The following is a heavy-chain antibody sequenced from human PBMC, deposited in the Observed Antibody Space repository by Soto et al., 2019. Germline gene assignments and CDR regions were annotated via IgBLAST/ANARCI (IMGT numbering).Heavy chain of an antibody. CDR2: INPDGSRI. CDR1: GFSFSSQW. CDR3: VKDIL. Sequence: EVQLVESGGGLVQPGGSLRLSCAASGFSFSSQWMYWVRQSPGKGPVWVSDINPDGSRIGYADSVKGRFTISSNNAKNTLYLEMNSMRVEYTAVYYCVKDILWGRGTLVTVSS. V-gene: IGHV3-74*01. J-gene: IGHJ4*02.